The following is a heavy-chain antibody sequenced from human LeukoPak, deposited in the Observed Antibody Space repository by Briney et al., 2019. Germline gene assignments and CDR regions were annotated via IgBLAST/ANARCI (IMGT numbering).Heavy chain of an antibody. CDR1: GGTFSSYA. CDR2: IIPIFGTA. CDR3: ARVRDPVPVGDY. Sequence: ASVKVSCKASGGTFSSYAISWVRQAPGQGLEWMGGIIPIFGTANYAQKLQGRVTMTTDTSTSTAYMELRSLRSDDTAVYYCARVRDPVPVGDYWGQGTLVTVSS. D-gene: IGHD1-26*01. V-gene: IGHV1-69*05. J-gene: IGHJ4*02.